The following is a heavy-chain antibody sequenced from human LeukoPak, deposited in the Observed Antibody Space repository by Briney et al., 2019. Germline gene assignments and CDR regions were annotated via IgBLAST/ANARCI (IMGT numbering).Heavy chain of an antibody. CDR2: ISAYNGNT. Sequence: ASVKGSCKASGYTFNNYGISWVRQAPGQGLEWMAWISAYNGNTNYALKLRGRVTMTTDTSTSTAYMELRSLRSDDTAVYYCARDEKRYCSGGSCPAYFDYWGQGTLVTVSS. CDR3: ARDEKRYCSGGSCPAYFDY. D-gene: IGHD2-15*01. CDR1: GYTFNNYG. V-gene: IGHV1-18*01. J-gene: IGHJ4*02.